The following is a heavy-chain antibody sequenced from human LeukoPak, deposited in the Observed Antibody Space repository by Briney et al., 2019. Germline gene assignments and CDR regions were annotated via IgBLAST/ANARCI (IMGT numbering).Heavy chain of an antibody. CDR3: AKVIAAAGLDY. D-gene: IGHD6-13*01. CDR1: GFTFSGCS. CDR2: ISSSSSYI. Sequence: PGGSLRLSCAASGFTFSGCSMNWVRQTPGKGLEWVSSISSSSSYIYYADSVKGRFTISRDNAKNSLYLQMNSVRAEDTAVYYCAKVIAAAGLDYWGQGTLVTVSS. J-gene: IGHJ4*02. V-gene: IGHV3-21*04.